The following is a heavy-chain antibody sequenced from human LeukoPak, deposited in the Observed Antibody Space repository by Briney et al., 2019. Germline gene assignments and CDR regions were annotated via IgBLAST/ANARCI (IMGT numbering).Heavy chain of an antibody. CDR1: GFTFSSYG. V-gene: IGHV3-30*02. CDR3: AKDQSSWYNFDY. Sequence: PGGSLRLSCAASGFTFSSYGVHWVRQAPGKGLEWVAFIRYDGSNKYYADSVKGRFTISRDNSKNTLYLQMNSLRAEDTAVYYCAKDQSSWYNFDYWGQGTLVTVSS. D-gene: IGHD6-13*01. CDR2: IRYDGSNK. J-gene: IGHJ4*02.